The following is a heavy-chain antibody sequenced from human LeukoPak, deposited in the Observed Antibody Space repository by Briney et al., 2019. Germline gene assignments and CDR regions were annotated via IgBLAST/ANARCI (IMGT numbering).Heavy chain of an antibody. CDR2: IYHSGST. CDR1: GGSISSGGYY. D-gene: IGHD3-10*01. V-gene: IGHV4-30-2*01. J-gene: IGHJ4*02. CDR3: ARSDGSGSYIGPRYPFDY. Sequence: SETLSLTCTVSGGSISSGGYYWSWIRQPPGKGLEWIGYIYHSGSTCYNPSLKSRVTISVDRSKNQFSLKLSSVTAADTAVYYCARSDGSGSYIGPRYPFDYWGQGTLVTVSS.